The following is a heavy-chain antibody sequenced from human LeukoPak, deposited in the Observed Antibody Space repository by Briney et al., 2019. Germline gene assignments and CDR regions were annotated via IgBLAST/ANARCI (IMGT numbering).Heavy chain of an antibody. J-gene: IGHJ4*02. Sequence: ASVKVSCKASGYSFTGYYMHWVRKAPGQGLEWMGWINPNSGGTNYAQKFQGRVTMTRDTSISTAYMELSRLRSDDTGVYYCARMGQQLENPLVYFDYWGQGTLVTVSS. CDR1: GYSFTGYY. CDR3: ARMGQQLENPLVYFDY. D-gene: IGHD6-13*01. CDR2: INPNSGGT. V-gene: IGHV1-2*02.